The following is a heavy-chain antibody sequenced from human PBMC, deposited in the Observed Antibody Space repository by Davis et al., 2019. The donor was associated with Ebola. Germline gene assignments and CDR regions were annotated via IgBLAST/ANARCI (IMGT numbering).Heavy chain of an antibody. V-gene: IGHV4-34*01. J-gene: IGHJ4*02. CDR2: INHSGST. Sequence: PSETLSLTCAVYGGSFSGYYWSWIRQPPGEGLEWIGEINHSGSTNYNPSLKSRVTITVDTSKNQFSLKLSSVTAADTAVYYCAREDSRPRPVVGLDYWGQGTLVTVSS. CDR1: GGSFSGYY. CDR3: AREDSRPRPVVGLDY. D-gene: IGHD2-15*01.